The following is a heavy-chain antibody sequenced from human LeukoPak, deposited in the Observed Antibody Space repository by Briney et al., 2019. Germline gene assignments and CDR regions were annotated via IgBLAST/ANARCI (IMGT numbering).Heavy chain of an antibody. V-gene: IGHV4-39*07. Sequence: PSETLSLTCTVSGGSISSSSYYWGWIRQPPGKGLEWIGSIYYSGSTNYNPSLKSRVTISVDTSKNQFSLKLSSVTAADTAVYYCARGLGIAAAGTSWYFDLWGRGTLVTVSS. CDR1: GGSISSSSYY. CDR2: IYYSGST. J-gene: IGHJ2*01. CDR3: ARGLGIAAAGTSWYFDL. D-gene: IGHD6-13*01.